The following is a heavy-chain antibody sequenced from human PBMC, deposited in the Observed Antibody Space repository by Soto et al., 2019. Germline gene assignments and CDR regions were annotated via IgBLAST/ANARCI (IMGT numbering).Heavy chain of an antibody. CDR2: INPNSGDT. CDR3: ASPAIVPTITSDY. V-gene: IGHV1-2*02. J-gene: IGHJ4*02. D-gene: IGHD5-12*01. Sequence: ASVKVCCKASGDTFTVYYLHWVRQAPGQGLEWMGWINPNSGDTNYAQKFQGRVTMNRETSISTSYMELSSLRSDDTAVYYCASPAIVPTITSDYWGQGTLVTVPS. CDR1: GDTFTVYY.